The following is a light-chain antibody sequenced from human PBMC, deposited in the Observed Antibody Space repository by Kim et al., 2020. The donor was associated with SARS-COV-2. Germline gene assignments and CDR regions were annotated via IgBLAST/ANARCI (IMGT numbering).Light chain of an antibody. CDR1: QSVSSSY. Sequence: SPGERATLSCRASQSVSSSYLTWYQQKPGQAPRLLIYGASSRATGIPDRCSGSGSGTDFTLTISRLEPEDFAVYYCQQYGSSRVTFGQGTRLEIK. CDR3: QQYGSSRVT. J-gene: IGKJ5*01. CDR2: GAS. V-gene: IGKV3-20*01.